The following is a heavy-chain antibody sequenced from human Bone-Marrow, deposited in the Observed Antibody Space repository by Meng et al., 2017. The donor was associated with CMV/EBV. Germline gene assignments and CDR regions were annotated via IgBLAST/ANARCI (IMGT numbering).Heavy chain of an antibody. V-gene: IGHV4-39*07. Sequence: SETLSLTCTVSGGSISSSSYYWGWIRQPPGKGLEWIGSIYYSGSTNYNPSLKSRVTISVDTSKNQFSLKLSSVTAADTAVYYCARGRRSGSYFFYYGMDVWGQGTTVTVSS. D-gene: IGHD1-26*01. J-gene: IGHJ6*02. CDR2: IYYSGST. CDR1: GGSISSSSYY. CDR3: ARGRRSGSYFFYYGMDV.